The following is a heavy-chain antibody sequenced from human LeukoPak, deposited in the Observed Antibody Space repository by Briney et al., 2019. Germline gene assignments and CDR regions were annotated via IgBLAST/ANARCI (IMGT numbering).Heavy chain of an antibody. CDR2: MSYDGSNK. CDR1: GFTFSSYG. D-gene: IGHD3-16*01. CDR3: AKDFGFKSVYYYYGMDV. Sequence: GGSLRLSCAASGFTFSSYGMHGVRQAPGKGLEGVAVMSYDGSNKYYADSVKGRFTISRDNSKNTLYLQMNSLRAEDKAVYYCAKDFGFKSVYYYYGMDVWGQGTTVTVSS. V-gene: IGHV3-30*18. J-gene: IGHJ6*02.